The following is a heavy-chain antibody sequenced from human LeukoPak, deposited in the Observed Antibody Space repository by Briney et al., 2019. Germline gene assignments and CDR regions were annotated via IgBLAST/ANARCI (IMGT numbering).Heavy chain of an antibody. CDR3: AKDGIVAATSRLYAFDI. CDR1: GFTFSSYA. Sequence: GGSLRLSCAASGFTFSSYAMSWVRQAPGKGLEWVSAISGGGGSTYYADSVKGRFTISRDNSKNTLYLQINSLRAEDTAVYYCAKDGIVAATSRLYAFDIWGQATMVTVSS. CDR2: ISGGGGST. D-gene: IGHD1-26*01. V-gene: IGHV3-23*01. J-gene: IGHJ3*02.